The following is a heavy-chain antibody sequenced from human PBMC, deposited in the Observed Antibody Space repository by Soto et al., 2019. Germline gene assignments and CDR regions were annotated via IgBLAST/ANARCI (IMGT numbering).Heavy chain of an antibody. CDR3: ARGYGEEDRGGMDV. V-gene: IGHV1-69*13. CDR2: IIPIFGTA. J-gene: IGHJ6*02. Sequence: SVKVSCKASGGTFSSYAISWVRQAPGQGLEWMGGIIPIFGTANYAQKFQGRVTITADESTSTAYMELSSLRSEDTAVYYCARGYGEEDRGGMDVWGQGTTVTVSS. D-gene: IGHD3-10*01. CDR1: GGTFSSYA.